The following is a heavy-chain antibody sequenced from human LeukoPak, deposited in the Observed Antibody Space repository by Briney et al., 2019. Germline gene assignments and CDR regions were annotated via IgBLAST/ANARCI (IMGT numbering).Heavy chain of an antibody. CDR1: GFTFSSYE. CDR3: ARDWSGIYDP. CDR2: ISSSGSTI. D-gene: IGHD3-3*01. V-gene: IGHV3-48*03. Sequence: GGSLRLSCAASGFTFSSYEMNWVRQAPGKGLEWVSYISSSGSTIYCADSVKGRFTISRDNAKNSLYLQMNSLRAEDTAVYYCARDWSGIYDPWGQGTLVTVSS. J-gene: IGHJ5*02.